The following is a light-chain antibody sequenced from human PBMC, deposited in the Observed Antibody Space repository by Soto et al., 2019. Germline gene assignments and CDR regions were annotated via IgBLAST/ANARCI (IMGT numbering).Light chain of an antibody. CDR1: QSISSY. V-gene: IGKV1-39*01. CDR3: QESYSTPLYT. J-gene: IGKJ3*01. Sequence: DIQMTQSPSSLSASVGDRVTITCRASQSISSYLNWYQQKPGKAPKLLIYAASSLQSGVPSRFSGSGSGTDFTLTISSLQPEDFASYSCQESYSTPLYTVGPGTKVDIK. CDR2: AAS.